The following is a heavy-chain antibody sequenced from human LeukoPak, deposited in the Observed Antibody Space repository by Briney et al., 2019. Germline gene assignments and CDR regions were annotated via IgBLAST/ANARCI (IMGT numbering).Heavy chain of an antibody. V-gene: IGHV4-61*02. D-gene: IGHD3-22*01. CDR2: IYTSGST. J-gene: IGHJ4*02. CDR3: AREEYYSDNSGYYPDF. Sequence: PSQTLSLTCTVSGDSISSGSYCWSWIRQPAGKGLEWIGRIYTSGSTNYNPSLKSRVTISVDTSKNQFSLKLSSVTAADTAVYYCAREEYYSDNSGYYPDFWGQGTLVTVSS. CDR1: GDSISSGSYC.